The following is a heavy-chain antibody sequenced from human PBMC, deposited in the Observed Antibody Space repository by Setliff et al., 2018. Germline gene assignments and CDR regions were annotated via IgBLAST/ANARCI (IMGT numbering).Heavy chain of an antibody. CDR3: AKPRVELRWGFES. J-gene: IGHJ4*02. Sequence: SETLSLTCSVSGVSVSDYYWSWIRQPAGRGLEYIGRIYTSGATNYSPSVRGRVTISVDHLKNQVSLNLKSVTAEDTAIYYCAKPRVELRWGFESWGQGTLVTVSS. D-gene: IGHD1-7*01. V-gene: IGHV4-4*07. CDR1: GVSVSDYY. CDR2: IYTSGAT.